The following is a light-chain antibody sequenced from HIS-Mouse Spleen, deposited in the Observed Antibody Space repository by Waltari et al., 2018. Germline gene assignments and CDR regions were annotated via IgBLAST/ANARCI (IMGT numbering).Light chain of an antibody. CDR2: EVS. J-gene: IGLJ3*02. CDR1: SSDVGGYNY. V-gene: IGLV2-14*01. CDR3: SSYTSSSTPNWV. Sequence: QSALTQPASVSGSPGQSITISCTGTSSDVGGYNYVSWYQQHPGKAPKLMIYEVSNRPAGVYNRFSGYKAGNTASLTISGLQAEDEADYYCSSYTSSSTPNWVFGGGTKLTVL.